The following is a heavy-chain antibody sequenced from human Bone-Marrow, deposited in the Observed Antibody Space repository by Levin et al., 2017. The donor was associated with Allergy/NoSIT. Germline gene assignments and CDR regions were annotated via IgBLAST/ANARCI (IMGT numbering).Heavy chain of an antibody. J-gene: IGHJ4*02. CDR3: ARWGQGNPYYFDY. CDR1: GGSFSGYY. D-gene: IGHD1-14*01. Sequence: ESLKISCAVYGGSFSGYYWSWIRQPPGKGLEWIGEINHSGSTNYNPSLKSRVTISVDTSKNQFSLKLSSVTAADTAVYYCARWGQGNPYYFDYWGQGTLVTVSS. V-gene: IGHV4-34*01. CDR2: INHSGST.